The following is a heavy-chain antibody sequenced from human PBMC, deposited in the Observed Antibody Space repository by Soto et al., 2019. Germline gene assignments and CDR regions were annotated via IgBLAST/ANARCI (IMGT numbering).Heavy chain of an antibody. Sequence: EVQLLESGGGLVQPGGSLRLSCAASGFTFSSYAMSWVRQAPGKGLEWVSAISGSGGSTYYADSVKGRFTISRDNSKNTLYLQMNSLRAEDTAVYYCACLRITIFGVVTPFDYWGQGTLVTVSS. CDR1: GFTFSSYA. V-gene: IGHV3-23*01. CDR3: ACLRITIFGVVTPFDY. J-gene: IGHJ4*02. D-gene: IGHD3-3*01. CDR2: ISGSGGST.